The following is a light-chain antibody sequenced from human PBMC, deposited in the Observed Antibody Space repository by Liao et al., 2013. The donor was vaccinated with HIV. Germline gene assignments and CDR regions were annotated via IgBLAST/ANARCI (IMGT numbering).Light chain of an antibody. J-gene: IGLJ2*01. CDR2: QSN. CDR3: HVWDSSSHHVV. CDR1: KLGDKF. Sequence: SYDLTQPPSVSVSPGQPASISCSGNKLGDKFVCWFQQKPGQSPVLVVYQSNRRPSGIPERFSGSNSGNTATLTIIRVEAGDEADYYCHVWDSSSHHVVFGGGTKLTVL. V-gene: IGLV3-1*01.